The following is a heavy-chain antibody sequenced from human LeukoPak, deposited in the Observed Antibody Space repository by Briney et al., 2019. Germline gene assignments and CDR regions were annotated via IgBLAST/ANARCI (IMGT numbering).Heavy chain of an antibody. D-gene: IGHD3-10*01. Sequence: GGSLRLSCATSGFTFTNYAMSWVRQAPGKGLEWVSGISSSGGRTYYADSVKGRFTISRDNSKNTLYLQMNSLRAEDTDVYYCANRFGSSSYMDVWGKGTTVTVSS. CDR1: GFTFTNYA. V-gene: IGHV3-23*01. CDR3: ANRFGSSSYMDV. J-gene: IGHJ6*03. CDR2: ISSSGGRT.